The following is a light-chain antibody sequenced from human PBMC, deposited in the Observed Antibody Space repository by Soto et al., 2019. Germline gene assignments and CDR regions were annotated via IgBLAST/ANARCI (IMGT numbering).Light chain of an antibody. V-gene: IGLV2-8*01. Sequence: QSVLTQPPSVSAAPGQTVTISCSGSSSDVGSYPYVSWYQQHPGKAPKLMIYEVNKRPSGVPDRFSGSKSGNTASLTVSGLQAEDEADYYCSSYAGRNNVGVFGTGTKVTVL. CDR2: EVN. CDR3: SSYAGRNNVGV. CDR1: SSDVGSYPY. J-gene: IGLJ1*01.